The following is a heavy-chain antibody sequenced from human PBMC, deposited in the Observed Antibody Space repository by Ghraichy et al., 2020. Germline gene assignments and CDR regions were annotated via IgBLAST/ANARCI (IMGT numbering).Heavy chain of an antibody. D-gene: IGHD4-11*01. Sequence: SETLSLTCTVSGGSISSYYWSWIRQPPGKGLEWIGYIYYSGSTNYNPSLTSRVTISVDTSKNQFSLKLSSVTAADTAVYYCASMTTAHDLDYWGQGTLVTVSS. J-gene: IGHJ4*02. CDR3: ASMTTAHDLDY. CDR2: IYYSGST. V-gene: IGHV4-59*01. CDR1: GGSISSYY.